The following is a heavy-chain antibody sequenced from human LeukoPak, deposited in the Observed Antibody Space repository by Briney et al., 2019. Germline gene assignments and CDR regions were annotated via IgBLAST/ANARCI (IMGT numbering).Heavy chain of an antibody. CDR1: GGSLSSYY. CDR2: IYYSGST. CDR3: ARGTRDGYNHFDY. D-gene: IGHD5-24*01. J-gene: IGHJ4*02. Sequence: SETLSLTCTVSGGSLSSYYWSWIRQPPGKGLEWIGYIYYSGSTNYNPSLKSRVTISVDTSKNQFSLKLSSVTAADTAVYYCARGTRDGYNHFDYWGQGTLVTVSS. V-gene: IGHV4-59*01.